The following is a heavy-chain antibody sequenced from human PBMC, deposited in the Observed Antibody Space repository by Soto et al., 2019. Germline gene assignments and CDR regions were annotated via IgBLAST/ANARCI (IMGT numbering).Heavy chain of an antibody. CDR3: ARGGGYYLGAFDI. Sequence: SETLSLTCTVSGGSISSYYWSWIRQPPGKGLEWIGYIYYSGSTNYNPSLKSRVTISVDTSKNQFSLKLSSVTAADTAVYYCARGGGYYLGAFDIWGQGTMVTVS. J-gene: IGHJ3*02. CDR2: IYYSGST. V-gene: IGHV4-59*01. CDR1: GGSISSYY. D-gene: IGHD3-10*01.